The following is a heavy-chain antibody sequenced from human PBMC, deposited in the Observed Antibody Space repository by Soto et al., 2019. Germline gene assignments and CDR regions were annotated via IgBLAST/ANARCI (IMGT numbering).Heavy chain of an antibody. V-gene: IGHV4-39*07. CDR2: FYSSGSI. CDR3: ARMYSSGSGWFHP. CDR1: GYSITAGGYY. D-gene: IGHD6-19*01. Sequence: SETLSLTCFVSGYSITAGGYYWGWIRHHPGKGLEWIGSFYSSGSIIYNPSLRSRVSISGDTSSNQFSMSLTSVTAADTARYYCARMYSSGSGWFHPWGQGTLVTASS. J-gene: IGHJ5*02.